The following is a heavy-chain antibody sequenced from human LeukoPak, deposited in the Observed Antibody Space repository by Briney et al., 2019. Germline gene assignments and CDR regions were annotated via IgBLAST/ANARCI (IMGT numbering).Heavy chain of an antibody. CDR3: ARDKGITMVRGAIDY. D-gene: IGHD3-10*01. V-gene: IGHV1-18*01. J-gene: IGHJ4*02. CDR2: ITVHNGQT. CDR1: GYIFNSYA. Sequence: ASVKVSCKASGYIFNSYAISWVRQAPGQGLEWMGRITVHNGQTNYAQRFQGRVSMTTDTSTSTAYMEVRSLRSEDTAVYYCARDKGITMVRGAIDYWGQGTLVTVSS.